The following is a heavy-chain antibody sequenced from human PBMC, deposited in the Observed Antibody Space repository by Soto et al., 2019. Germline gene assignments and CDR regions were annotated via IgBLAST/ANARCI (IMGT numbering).Heavy chain of an antibody. V-gene: IGHV4-39*02. Sequence: SETLSLTCIVSSGSMSSSLNHWGWIRQPPGKGLEWIGNINYSGSTYYNPSLQSRLTISVDTSNNQLSLTLSSVTAADTAVYYCARGSPMVRGVIITPYYYGMDVWGQGTTVTVSS. J-gene: IGHJ6*02. CDR2: INYSGST. CDR3: ARGSPMVRGVIITPYYYGMDV. CDR1: SGSMSSSLNH. D-gene: IGHD3-10*01.